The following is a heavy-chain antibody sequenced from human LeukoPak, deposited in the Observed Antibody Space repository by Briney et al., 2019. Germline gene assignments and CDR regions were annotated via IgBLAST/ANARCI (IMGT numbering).Heavy chain of an antibody. CDR1: GYSISSGYY. J-gene: IGHJ4*02. V-gene: IGHV4-38-2*01. Sequence: SGTLSLTCAVSGYSISSGYYWGWLRQPPGKGLEWFGSIYHSGSTYYNPSLKSRVTISVDTSKNQFSLKLSSVTAADTAVYYCARAKDRYSSSWEYFDYWGQGTLVTVSS. D-gene: IGHD6-13*01. CDR2: IYHSGST. CDR3: ARAKDRYSSSWEYFDY.